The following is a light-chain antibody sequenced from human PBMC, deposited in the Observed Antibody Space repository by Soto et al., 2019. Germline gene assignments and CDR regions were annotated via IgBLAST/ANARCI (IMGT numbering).Light chain of an antibody. CDR3: SSYTSSATLV. CDR1: NSDIGAYNY. CDR2: DVT. Sequence: QSALTQPASVSGSPGQSIAISCTGANSDIGAYNYVSWYQHHPGKAPKLIIYDVTKRPSGVSDRFSGSKSGNTASLTISGLRAEDEGDYYCSSYTSSATLVFGGGTQLTVL. V-gene: IGLV2-14*03. J-gene: IGLJ2*01.